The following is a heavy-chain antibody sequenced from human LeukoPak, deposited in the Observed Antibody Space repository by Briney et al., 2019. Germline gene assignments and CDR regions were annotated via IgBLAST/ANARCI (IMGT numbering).Heavy chain of an antibody. J-gene: IGHJ6*02. D-gene: IGHD5-12*01. Sequence: GGSLRLSCAASGFTFSSYGMHWVRQAPGKGLGWVAVIWYDGSNKYYADSVKGRFTISRDNSKNTLYLQMNSLRAEDTAVYYCAREESPPDPRWLHYYGMDVWGQGTTVTVSS. CDR3: AREESPPDPRWLHYYGMDV. CDR2: IWYDGSNK. V-gene: IGHV3-33*01. CDR1: GFTFSSYG.